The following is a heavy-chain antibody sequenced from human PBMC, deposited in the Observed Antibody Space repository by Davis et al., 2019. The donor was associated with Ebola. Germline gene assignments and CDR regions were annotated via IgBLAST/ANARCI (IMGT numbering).Heavy chain of an antibody. CDR1: GFAFGNYG. V-gene: IGHV1-18*01. Sequence: ASVKVSCKASGFAFGNYGITWVRQAPGQGLEWMGWISGFNGNSNYADSLLGRVTMAIDAGTDTASMELRSLRSDDTAMYYCARSSTSIYGVAMTNDAFDFWGQGTMVIVSS. CDR2: ISGFNGNS. CDR3: ARSSTSIYGVAMTNDAFDF. J-gene: IGHJ3*01. D-gene: IGHD3-3*01.